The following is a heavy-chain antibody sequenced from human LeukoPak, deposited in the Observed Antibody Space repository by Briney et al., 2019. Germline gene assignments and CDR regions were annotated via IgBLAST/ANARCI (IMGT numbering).Heavy chain of an antibody. CDR1: GGSISISSYY. V-gene: IGHV4-39*07. D-gene: IGHD6-19*01. J-gene: IGHJ4*02. CDR2: IHYSGST. Sequence: PSETLSLTCTVSGGSISISSYYWDWMRQPPGKGLEWIGSIHYSGSTYYNPSLKSRVTISVDTSKNQFSLKLRSVTAADTAVYYCARERRYNSAWLAYYFDYWGQGTLVTVSS. CDR3: ARERRYNSAWLAYYFDY.